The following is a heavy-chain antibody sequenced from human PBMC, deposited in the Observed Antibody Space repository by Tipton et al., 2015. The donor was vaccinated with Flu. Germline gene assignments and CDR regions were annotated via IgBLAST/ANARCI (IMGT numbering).Heavy chain of an antibody. CDR1: GGSISNHY. V-gene: IGHV4-59*08. D-gene: IGHD6-13*01. CDR2: IYYSGGT. CDR3: ARQGDSSPRDVYYYYYTDV. J-gene: IGHJ6*03. Sequence: TLSLTCTVSGGSISNHYWSWIRQPPGKGLEWIGYIYYSGGTSYNPSLKSRITISVDTSKNQFSLKLYSVTAADTAVYYCARQGDSSPRDVYYYYYTDVWGKGTTVTVSS.